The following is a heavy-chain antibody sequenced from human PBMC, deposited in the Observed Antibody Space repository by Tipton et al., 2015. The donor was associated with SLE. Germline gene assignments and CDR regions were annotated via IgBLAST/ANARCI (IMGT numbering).Heavy chain of an antibody. CDR1: GFTFSSYA. V-gene: IGHV3-30-3*01. CDR2: ISYDGSNK. Sequence: SLRLSCAASGFTFSSYAMHWVRQAPGKGLEWVAVISYDGSNKYYADSVKGRFTISRDNSKNTLYLQMNSLRAEDTAVYYCARDRVTIYYYYYGMDVWGQGTTVTVSS. D-gene: IGHD3-3*01. CDR3: ARDRVTIYYYYYGMDV. J-gene: IGHJ6*02.